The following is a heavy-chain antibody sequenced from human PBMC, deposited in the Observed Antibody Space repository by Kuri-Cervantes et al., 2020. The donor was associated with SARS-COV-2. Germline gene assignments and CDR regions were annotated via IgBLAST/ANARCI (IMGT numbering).Heavy chain of an antibody. J-gene: IGHJ5*02. CDR1: GGSLSYYY. CDR3: ARVKGIVLIDWFDP. CDR2: INHSGST. V-gene: IGHV4-34*01. Sequence: SETLSLTCEVYGGSLSYYYWSWVRQPPGKGLEWIGEINHSGSTNYNPSLKSRVTISGDTSKNQFSLKLSSVTAADTAVYYCARVKGIVLIDWFDPWGQGTLVTVSS. D-gene: IGHD2-8*01.